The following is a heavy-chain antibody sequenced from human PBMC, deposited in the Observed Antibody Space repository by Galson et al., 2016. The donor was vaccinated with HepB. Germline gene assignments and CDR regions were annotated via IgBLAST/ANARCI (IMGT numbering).Heavy chain of an antibody. Sequence: SLRLSCAASGFIFRTYGMHWVRQAPGKGLEWVALIWKDGSNKYYADSVKGRFTISRDNSNNRLSLQMSSLTAGDTAVYYCARATPLEFSSGYVKLQSPGTPDFWGQGTLVAVSS. CDR2: IWKDGSNK. CDR1: GFIFRTYG. D-gene: IGHD5-18*01. J-gene: IGHJ4*02. V-gene: IGHV3-33*01. CDR3: ARATPLEFSSGYVKLQSPGTPDF.